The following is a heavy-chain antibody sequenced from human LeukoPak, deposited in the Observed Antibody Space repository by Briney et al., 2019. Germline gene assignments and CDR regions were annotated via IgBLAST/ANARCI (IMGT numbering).Heavy chain of an antibody. CDR1: GFTFRSHA. D-gene: IGHD3-10*01. Sequence: PGGSLRLSCAASGFTFRSHAMSWVRQAPGKRLEWVSSISGSGATTYYADSVKGRFTLSRDNSKDTVYLQMNSLRAEDTAVYYCARDSRGAFDYWGQGTLVTVSS. CDR3: ARDSRGAFDY. CDR2: ISGSGATT. J-gene: IGHJ4*02. V-gene: IGHV3-23*01.